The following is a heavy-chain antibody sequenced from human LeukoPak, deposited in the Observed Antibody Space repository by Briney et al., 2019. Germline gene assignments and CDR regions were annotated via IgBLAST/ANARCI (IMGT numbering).Heavy chain of an antibody. CDR3: ARVGSSSWYGGFDP. J-gene: IGHJ5*02. D-gene: IGHD6-13*01. CDR2: INWNGGST. V-gene: IGHV3-20*04. Sequence: GGSLRLSCAAPGFTFDDYGMSWVRQAPGKGLEWVSGINWNGGSTGYADSVKGRFTISRDNAKNSLYLQMNSLRAEDTALYYCARVGSSSWYGGFDPWGQGTLVTVSS. CDR1: GFTFDDYG.